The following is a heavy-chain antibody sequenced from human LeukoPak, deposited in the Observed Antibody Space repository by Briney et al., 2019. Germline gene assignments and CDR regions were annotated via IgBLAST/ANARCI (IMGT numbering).Heavy chain of an antibody. CDR3: AKTVTAAGTNY. D-gene: IGHD6-13*01. CDR1: GFTFSSYA. Sequence: GGSLRLSCAASGFTFSSYAMHWVRQAPGKGLEWVAVISYDGSNKYYADSVKGRFTISRDNSKNTLFLQMNSLRAEDTAVYYCAKTVTAAGTNYWGQGTLVTVSS. V-gene: IGHV3-30-3*02. CDR2: ISYDGSNK. J-gene: IGHJ4*02.